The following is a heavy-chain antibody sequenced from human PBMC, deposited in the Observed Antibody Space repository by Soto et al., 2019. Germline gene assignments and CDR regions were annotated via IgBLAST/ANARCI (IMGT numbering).Heavy chain of an antibody. CDR2: ISSSSSYT. CDR3: ARDRNTVVTNGMDV. CDR1: GFTFSDYY. V-gene: IGHV3-11*05. D-gene: IGHD2-15*01. Sequence: GGSLRLSCAASGFTFSDYYMSWIRQAPGKGLEWVSYISSSSSYTNYADSVKGRFTISRDNAKNSLYLQMNSLRAEDTAVYYCARDRNTVVTNGMDVWGQGTTVTV. J-gene: IGHJ6*02.